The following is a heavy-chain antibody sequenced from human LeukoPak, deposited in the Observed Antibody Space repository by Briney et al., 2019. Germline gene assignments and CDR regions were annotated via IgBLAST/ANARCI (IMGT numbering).Heavy chain of an antibody. Sequence: PGGSLRLSCAASGFTFSSYSMNWVRQAPGEGLDWVSYISGGSDSIYYADSVKGRFTISRDNAKNLLYLQMNSLRDEDTAVYFCARDRPPVGAIDYWGQGTLVTVSS. V-gene: IGHV3-48*02. D-gene: IGHD1-26*01. CDR2: ISGGSDSI. CDR1: GFTFSSYS. J-gene: IGHJ4*02. CDR3: ARDRPPVGAIDY.